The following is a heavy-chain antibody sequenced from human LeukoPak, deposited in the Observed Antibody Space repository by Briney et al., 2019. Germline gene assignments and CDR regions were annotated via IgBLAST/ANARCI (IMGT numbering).Heavy chain of an antibody. CDR1: GVSISSYY. D-gene: IGHD1-26*01. CDR2: IYYSGTC. CDR3: VRSGGSYSPVDY. Sequence: SETLSLTCSVSGVSISSYYWSWIRQPPGKGLEWIGYIYYSGTCKYNPSLKSRVTISVDTSKNQFSLKLTSVTAADTAVYYCVRSGGSYSPVDYWGQGTLVTVSS. J-gene: IGHJ4*02. V-gene: IGHV4-59*01.